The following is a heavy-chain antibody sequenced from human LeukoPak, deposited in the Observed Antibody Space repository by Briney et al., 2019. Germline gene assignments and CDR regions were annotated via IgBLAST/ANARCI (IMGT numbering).Heavy chain of an antibody. J-gene: IGHJ2*01. CDR3: AREETYYYDSGSFYNGPWYFAL. CDR2: ISDGGSPI. V-gene: IGHV3-48*03. D-gene: IGHD3-10*01. CDR1: GFTFSTYE. Sequence: QAGGSLRLSCVASGFTFSTYEMNWVRQAPGKGLEWISYISDGGSPIYYADSVKGRFTISRDNAKNSLYLQMNSLRAEDTAVYYCAREETYYYDSGSFYNGPWYFALWGRGTLVTVSS.